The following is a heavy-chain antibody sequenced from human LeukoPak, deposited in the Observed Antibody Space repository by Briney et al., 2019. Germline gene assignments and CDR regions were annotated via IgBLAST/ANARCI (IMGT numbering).Heavy chain of an antibody. V-gene: IGHV3-20*01. Sequence: PGGSLRLSCAASGFTFDDYGMSWVRQAPGKGLEWVSGINWNGGSTGYADSMKGRFTISRDNAKNSLYLQMNSLRAEDTALYHCARDRGRGYWFDPWGQGTLVTVSS. CDR1: GFTFDDYG. D-gene: IGHD1-26*01. CDR2: INWNGGST. CDR3: ARDRGRGYWFDP. J-gene: IGHJ5*02.